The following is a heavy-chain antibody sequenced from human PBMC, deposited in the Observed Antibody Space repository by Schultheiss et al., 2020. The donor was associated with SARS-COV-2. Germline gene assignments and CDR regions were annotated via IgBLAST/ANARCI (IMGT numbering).Heavy chain of an antibody. V-gene: IGHV3-72*01. CDR2: TRNKAYSYTT. J-gene: IGHJ6*02. CDR1: GFTFSSYG. D-gene: IGHD3-10*01. CDR3: ARVHPGPYYYYGMDV. Sequence: GGSLRLSCAASGFTFSSYGMHWVRQAPGKGLEWVGRTRNKAYSYTTEYAASVKGRFTISRDDSKNSLYLQMNSLKIEDTAVYYCARVHPGPYYYYGMDVWGHGTTVTVSS.